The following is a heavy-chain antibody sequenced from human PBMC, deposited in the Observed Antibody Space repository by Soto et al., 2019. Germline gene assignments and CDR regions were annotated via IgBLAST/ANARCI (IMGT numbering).Heavy chain of an antibody. Sequence: PSETLSLTCTVSGGSISSYYWSWIRQPAGKGLEWIGRIYTSGSTNYNPSLKSRVTMSVDTSKNQFSLKLSSVTAADTAGYYCARGQGLWSEHIPYDYWGHGTQVTVSS. CDR1: GGSISSYY. D-gene: IGHD3-3*01. CDR2: IYTSGST. CDR3: ARGQGLWSEHIPYDY. J-gene: IGHJ4*01. V-gene: IGHV4-4*07.